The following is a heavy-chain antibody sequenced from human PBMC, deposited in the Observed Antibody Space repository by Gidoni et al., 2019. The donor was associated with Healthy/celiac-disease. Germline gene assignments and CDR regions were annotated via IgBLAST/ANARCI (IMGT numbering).Heavy chain of an antibody. V-gene: IGHV3-23*01. CDR1: GFPFSSYA. D-gene: IGHD3-3*01. CDR3: AKVLAFGVVRGWFDP. Sequence: EVQLLESGGGLVPPGGSLRLSCAASGFPFSSYAMSWVRQAPGKGLEWVSASSGSGGSTYYADSVKGRFTISRDNSKNTLYLQMNSLRAEDTAVYYCAKVLAFGVVRGWFDPWGQGTLVTVSS. J-gene: IGHJ5*02. CDR2: SSGSGGST.